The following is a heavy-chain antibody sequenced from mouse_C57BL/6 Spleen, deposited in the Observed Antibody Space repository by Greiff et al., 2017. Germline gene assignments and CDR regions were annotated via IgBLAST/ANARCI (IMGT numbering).Heavy chain of an antibody. Sequence: VQLQQSGTVLARPGASVKMSCKTSGYTFTSYWMHWVKQRPGQGLEWIGAIYPGNSDTSYNQKFKGKAKLTAVTSASTAYMELSSLTNEDSAVYNCTMGGGYYIDYSGQGTTLTVSP. CDR2: IYPGNSDT. V-gene: IGHV1-5*01. J-gene: IGHJ2*01. CDR1: GYTFTSYW. CDR3: TMGGGYYIDY. D-gene: IGHD1-1*02.